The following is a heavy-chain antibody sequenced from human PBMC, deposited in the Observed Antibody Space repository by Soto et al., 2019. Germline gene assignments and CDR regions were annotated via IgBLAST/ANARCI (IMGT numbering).Heavy chain of an antibody. D-gene: IGHD3-22*01. V-gene: IGHV4-34*01. Sequence: QVQLQQWGAGLLKPSETLSLTCAVYGGSFSGYYWSWIRQPLGKGLEWIGEINHSGSTNYNPSLKSRVTISVDTAKNQFALKLSSVTAADTAVYYCARRITYYYDSSGYYQFADAFDIWGQGTMVTVSS. CDR3: ARRITYYYDSSGYYQFADAFDI. CDR1: GGSFSGYY. CDR2: INHSGST. J-gene: IGHJ3*02.